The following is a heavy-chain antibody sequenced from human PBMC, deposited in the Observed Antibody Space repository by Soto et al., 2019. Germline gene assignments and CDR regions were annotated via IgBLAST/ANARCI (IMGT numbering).Heavy chain of an antibody. CDR1: GFTFSSYA. D-gene: IGHD5-18*01. CDR2: ISYDGSNK. CDR3: AREAQGYSYGLNWFDP. V-gene: IGHV3-30-3*01. J-gene: IGHJ5*02. Sequence: PGGSLRLSCAASGFTFSSYAMHWVRQAPGKGLEWVAVISYDGSNKYYADSVKGRFTISRDNSKNTLYLQMNSLRAEDTAVYYCAREAQGYSYGLNWFDPWGQGTLVTVSS.